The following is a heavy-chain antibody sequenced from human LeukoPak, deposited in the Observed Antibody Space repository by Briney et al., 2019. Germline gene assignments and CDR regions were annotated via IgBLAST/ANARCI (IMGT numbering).Heavy chain of an antibody. CDR2: ITVSGGTT. CDR1: GFTFNTYA. J-gene: IGHJ4*02. V-gene: IGHV3-23*01. Sequence: GGSLRLSCAASGFTFNTYAMTWVRQAPGKGLEWVSSITVSGGTTYYADSVKGRFTISRDNSNNTLYLQMTSLRAEDTAVYYCAKEGIVGATGYYFDYWGQGTLVTVSS. D-gene: IGHD1-26*01. CDR3: AKEGIVGATGYYFDY.